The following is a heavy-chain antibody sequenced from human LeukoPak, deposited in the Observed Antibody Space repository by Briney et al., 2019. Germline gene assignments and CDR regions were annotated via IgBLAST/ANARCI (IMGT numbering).Heavy chain of an antibody. D-gene: IGHD5-12*01. CDR2: INPSGGST. J-gene: IGHJ4*02. Sequence: ASVKASCKASGYTFTDYYMHWVRQAPGQGLEWMGIINPSGGSTTYAQNFQGRVTMARDTSTSTVYMELSSLRSEDTAVYYCARDLSYGTYEDWGQGTLVTVSS. V-gene: IGHV1-46*01. CDR1: GYTFTDYY. CDR3: ARDLSYGTYED.